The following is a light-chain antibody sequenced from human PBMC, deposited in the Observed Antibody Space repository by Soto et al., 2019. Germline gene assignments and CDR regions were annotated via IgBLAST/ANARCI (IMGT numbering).Light chain of an antibody. V-gene: IGKV3-15*01. CDR3: QLYNNWPGIT. Sequence: EVVMTQSPATLSVSPGERATLSCRASQSVSTNLAWYQQKPGQAPRLLIYGASTRATGVPARFSGSGSGTEFTLTISSLQSEDFAVYYCQLYNNWPGITFGQGTRLEIK. CDR1: QSVSTN. CDR2: GAS. J-gene: IGKJ5*01.